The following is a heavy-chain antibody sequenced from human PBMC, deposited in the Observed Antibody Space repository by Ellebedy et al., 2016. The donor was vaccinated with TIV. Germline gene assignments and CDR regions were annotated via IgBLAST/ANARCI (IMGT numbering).Heavy chain of an antibody. J-gene: IGHJ6*03. CDR1: GFTFSNAW. CDR3: TTDRVPAAIHYYYYYYMDV. D-gene: IGHD2-2*01. V-gene: IGHV3-15*01. Sequence: GESLKISXAASGFTFSNAWMSWVRQAPGKGLEWVGRIKSKTDGGTTDYAAPVKGRFTISRDDSKNTLYLQMNSLKTEDTAVYYCTTDRVPAAIHYYYYYYMDVWGKGTTVTVSS. CDR2: IKSKTDGGTT.